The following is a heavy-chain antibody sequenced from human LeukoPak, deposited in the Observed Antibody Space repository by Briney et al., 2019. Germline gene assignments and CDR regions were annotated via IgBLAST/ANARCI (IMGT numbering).Heavy chain of an antibody. D-gene: IGHD3-10*01. CDR1: GYAFTSYY. CDR3: ARVGSTMGYFQH. V-gene: IGHV1-46*01. CDR2: INPSGGST. J-gene: IGHJ1*01. Sequence: GASVKVSCKASGYAFTSYYMHWVRQAPGQGLEWMGIINPSGGSTSYAQKFQGRATMTRDTSTSTVYMELSSLRSEDTAVYYCARVGSTMGYFQHWGQGTLVTVSS.